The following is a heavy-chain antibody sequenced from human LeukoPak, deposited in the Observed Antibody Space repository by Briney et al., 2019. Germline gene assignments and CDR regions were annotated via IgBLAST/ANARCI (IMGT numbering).Heavy chain of an antibody. CDR3: APTGGDCSGGSCYSNWFDP. J-gene: IGHJ5*02. CDR1: GFTFSSYA. CDR2: ISGSGGST. Sequence: EPGGSLRLSCAASGFTFSSYAMSWVRQAPGKGLEWVSAISGSGGSTYYADSVKGRSTISRDNSKNTLYLQMNSLRAEDTAVYYCAPTGGDCSGGSCYSNWFDPWGQGTLVTVSS. D-gene: IGHD2-15*01. V-gene: IGHV3-23*01.